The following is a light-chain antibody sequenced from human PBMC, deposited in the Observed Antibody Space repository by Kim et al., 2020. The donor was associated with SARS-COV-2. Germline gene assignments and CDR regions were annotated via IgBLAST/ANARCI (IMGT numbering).Light chain of an antibody. V-gene: IGLV3-19*01. CDR3: NSRDTTTNRLV. J-gene: IGLJ1*01. CDR2: GNT. CDR1: SLRSYY. Sequence: SSELTQDPAVSVALGQTVRITCQGDSLRSYYASWYQQKAGQAPVVVIYGNTNPPSWIPDPFSGSRSGNTASLTITGAQAEDEADYYFNSRDTTTNRLVF.